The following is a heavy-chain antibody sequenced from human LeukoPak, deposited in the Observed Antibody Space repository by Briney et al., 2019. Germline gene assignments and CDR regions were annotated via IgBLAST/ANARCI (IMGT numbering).Heavy chain of an antibody. V-gene: IGHV1-24*01. D-gene: IGHD6-19*01. Sequence: ASVKVSCKVSGYTLTELSMHWVRQAPGKGLEWMGGFDPEDGETIYAQKFQGRVTMTEDTSTDTAYMELSSLRSEDTAVYYCATDQGSQWLPDYWGQGTLVTVSS. CDR3: ATDQGSQWLPDY. CDR2: FDPEDGET. J-gene: IGHJ4*02. CDR1: GYTLTELS.